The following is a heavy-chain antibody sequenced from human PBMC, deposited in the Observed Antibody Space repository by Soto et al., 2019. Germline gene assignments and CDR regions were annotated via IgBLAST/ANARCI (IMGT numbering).Heavy chain of an antibody. V-gene: IGHV3-53*01. CDR1: GFTVSSTY. CDR3: ARDRIEAAGTPRFNYYYGMDV. Sequence: PGGSLRLSCAASGFTVSSTYMTWVRQAPGKGLEWVSVIYGGLTTSYADSVKGRFTISRDNSENTVFLQMNSLRGEDTAVYYCARDRIEAAGTPRFNYYYGMDVWGQGTTVTVSS. D-gene: IGHD6-13*01. J-gene: IGHJ6*02. CDR2: IYGGLTT.